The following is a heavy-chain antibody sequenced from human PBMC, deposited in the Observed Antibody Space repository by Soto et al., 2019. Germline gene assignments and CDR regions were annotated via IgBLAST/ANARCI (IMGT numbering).Heavy chain of an antibody. D-gene: IGHD2-21*01. CDR2: IYYTGIT. Sequence: SETLSLTCTVSGGSVSGVDYFWSWIRQSPGKGLEWIGYIYYTGITHLNPSLKSRLTMAVDTSKNEFSLKLTSVSAADTAVYFCAREERKGIISWFDPWGQGTPVTVAS. J-gene: IGHJ5*02. V-gene: IGHV4-30-4*01. CDR3: AREERKGIISWFDP. CDR1: GGSVSGVDYF.